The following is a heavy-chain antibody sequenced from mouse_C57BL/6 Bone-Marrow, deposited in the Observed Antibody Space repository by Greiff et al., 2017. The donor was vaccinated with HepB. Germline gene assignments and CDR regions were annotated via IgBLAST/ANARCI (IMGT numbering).Heavy chain of an antibody. CDR1: GFTFSDYY. CDR2: ISNGGGST. V-gene: IGHV5-12*01. D-gene: IGHD1-1*02. J-gene: IGHJ2*01. Sequence: EVMLVESGGGLVQPGGSLKLSCAASGFTFSDYYMYWVRQTPEKRLEWVAYISNGGGSTYYPDTVKGRFTISRDNAKNTLSLQMSRLKSEDTAMYYCARHVYYYGYVDYWGQGTTLTVSS. CDR3: ARHVYYYGYVDY.